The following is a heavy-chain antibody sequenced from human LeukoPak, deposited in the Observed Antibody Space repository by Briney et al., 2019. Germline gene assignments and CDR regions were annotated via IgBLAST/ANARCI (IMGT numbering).Heavy chain of an antibody. V-gene: IGHV4-31*03. J-gene: IGHJ4*02. CDR2: IYYSGST. CDR3: ARGGRWLTFDY. D-gene: IGHD5-24*01. Sequence: SQTLSLTCTVSGGSISSGGYYWSWIRQHPGKGLEWIGYIYYSGSTSYNPSLNRRVTMSVDTSMNQFSLKLSSVTAADTAVYYCARGGRWLTFDYWGQETLVTVSS. CDR1: GGSISSGGYY.